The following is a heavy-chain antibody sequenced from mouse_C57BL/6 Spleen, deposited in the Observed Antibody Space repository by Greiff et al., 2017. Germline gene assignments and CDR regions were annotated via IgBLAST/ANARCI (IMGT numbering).Heavy chain of an antibody. J-gene: IGHJ2*01. CDR3: AMGGSSYGDY. D-gene: IGHD1-1*01. CDR1: GYTFTSYW. Sequence: VQLQQPGAELVKPGASVKVSCKASGYTFTSYWMHWVKQRPGQGLEWIGRIHPSDSDTNSTQKFKGKATLTVAKSSSTASMQLTSLTSENSAVSYCAMGGSSYGDYWGQGTTLTVSS. CDR2: IHPSDSDT. V-gene: IGHV1-74*01.